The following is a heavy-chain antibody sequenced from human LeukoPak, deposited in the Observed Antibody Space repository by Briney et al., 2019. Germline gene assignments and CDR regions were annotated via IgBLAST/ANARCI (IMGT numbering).Heavy chain of an antibody. CDR2: MNPNSGNT. CDR1: GYTFTSYD. J-gene: IGHJ4*02. Sequence: ASVKVSCKASGYTFTSYDINWVRQATGQGLEWMGWMNPNSGNTGYAQKFQGRVTITRDTSASTAYMELSSLRSEDTAVYYCARLDGPRGNYYDSSGYYRDYWGQGTLVTVSS. D-gene: IGHD3-22*01. CDR3: ARLDGPRGNYYDSSGYYRDY. V-gene: IGHV1-8*01.